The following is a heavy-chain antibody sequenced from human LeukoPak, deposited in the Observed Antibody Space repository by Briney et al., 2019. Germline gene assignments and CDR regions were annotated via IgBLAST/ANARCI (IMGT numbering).Heavy chain of an antibody. J-gene: IGHJ4*02. D-gene: IGHD3-10*01. CDR3: ASSYGSGSGYYFDY. CDR2: IYSGGST. Sequence: GGSLRLSCAASGFTVSSNYMSWVRQAPGKGLEWVSVIYSGGSTYYADSVKGRFTISRDNSKNTLYLQMNSLRAEDTAVYYCASSYGSGSGYYFDYWGQGTLVTVSS. CDR1: GFTVSSNY. V-gene: IGHV3-53*01.